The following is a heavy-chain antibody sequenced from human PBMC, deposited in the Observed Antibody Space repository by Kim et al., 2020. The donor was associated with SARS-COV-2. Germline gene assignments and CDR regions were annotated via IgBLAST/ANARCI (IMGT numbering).Heavy chain of an antibody. J-gene: IGHJ4*02. CDR3: AKSYGDYGTLLFDY. V-gene: IGHV3-23*01. CDR1: GFTFTSYA. D-gene: IGHD4-17*01. Sequence: GGSLRLSCAASGFTFTSYAMSWVRQAPGKRLEWVSAIGASGTNTYYAGSVKGRFTISRDNSKHTLYLEMNSLRAEDTAIYYCAKSYGDYGTLLFDYWGQGTLVTVSS. CDR2: IGASGTNT.